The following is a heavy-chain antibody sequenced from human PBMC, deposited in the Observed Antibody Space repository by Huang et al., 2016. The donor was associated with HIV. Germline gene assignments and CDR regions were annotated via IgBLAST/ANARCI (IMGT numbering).Heavy chain of an antibody. Sequence: QLQLQESGPGLVKPSETLSLTCTVSGGSIRSADYYWGWIRQPPGKGLAWIGSIYYGGSPYYNPSLKSRVTITVDTAKNQFSLKMRSVTAADTAVYYCASLPGSITMIRGVITDPYWGQGTLVTVSS. CDR3: ASLPGSITMIRGVITDPY. V-gene: IGHV4-39*01. D-gene: IGHD3-10*01. J-gene: IGHJ4*02. CDR1: GGSIRSADYY. CDR2: IYYGGSP.